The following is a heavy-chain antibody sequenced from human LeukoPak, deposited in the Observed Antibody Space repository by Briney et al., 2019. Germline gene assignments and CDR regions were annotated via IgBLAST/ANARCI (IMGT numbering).Heavy chain of an antibody. D-gene: IGHD1-26*01. CDR3: ARETSIVGGT. J-gene: IGHJ5*02. CDR1: GGYISSSRYS. Sequence: NPSETLSLTCTVSGGYISSSRYSWGWIRQPPGKGLEWIGSIYYSGSTYYNPSLKSGVIISVDTSKNQSPEKLSPVTAAETAVYYCARETSIVGGTWGQGTLVTVSS. CDR2: IYYSGST. V-gene: IGHV4-39*02.